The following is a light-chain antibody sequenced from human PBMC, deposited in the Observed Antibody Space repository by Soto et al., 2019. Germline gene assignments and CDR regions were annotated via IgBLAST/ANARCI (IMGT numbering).Light chain of an antibody. V-gene: IGKV3-15*01. Sequence: EIVLTQSPATLSVSPGERATLSCRASQNVGGNLAWYQQKSGQAPRLLIYGASTRSPGIPARFSGSGSGTEFTLTISSLQSEDSAVYCCQQYNNWPSSTFGQGTKLEIK. CDR2: GAS. J-gene: IGKJ2*01. CDR3: QQYNNWPSST. CDR1: QNVGGN.